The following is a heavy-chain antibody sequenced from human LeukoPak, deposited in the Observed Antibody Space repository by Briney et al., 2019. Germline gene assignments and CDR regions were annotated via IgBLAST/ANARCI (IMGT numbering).Heavy chain of an antibody. CDR1: GFTFSNAW. CDR3: TKSLDCSRTTCDS. V-gene: IGHV3-15*01. J-gene: IGHJ5*01. CDR2: IRSKANGGTA. D-gene: IGHD2-2*01. Sequence: GGSFRLSCKASGFTFSNAWMSWVRQAPGKGLEWVGRIRSKANGGTADYAAPVIGRFTISRDDSRNMLYLQMSSLKTEDTAVYYCTKSLDCSRTTCDSWGQGTLVTVSS.